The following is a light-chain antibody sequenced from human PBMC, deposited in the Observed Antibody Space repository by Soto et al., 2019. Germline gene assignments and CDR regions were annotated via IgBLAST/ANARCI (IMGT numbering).Light chain of an antibody. CDR3: QQYNSWWT. CDR1: QSISSW. J-gene: IGKJ1*01. V-gene: IGKV1-5*03. CDR2: KAS. Sequence: DIPMTQSPSTLSASVGDRVTITCRASQSISSWLAWYQQKPGKAPKLLIYKASSLESGVPSRFSGSGSGTGFTLTISSLQPDDFATYYCQQYNSWWTFGQGTKVEIK.